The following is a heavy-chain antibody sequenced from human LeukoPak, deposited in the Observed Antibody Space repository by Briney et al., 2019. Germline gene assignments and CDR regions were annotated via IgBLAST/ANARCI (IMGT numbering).Heavy chain of an antibody. CDR2: ISSSGSTI. CDR1: GFPFSTYA. CDR3: ARDQGSGSYPDY. Sequence: TGGSLRLSCAASGFPFSTYAMTWVRQAPGKGLEWVSYISSSGSTIYYADSVKGRFTISRDNAKNSLYLQMNSLRAEDTAVYYCARDQGSGSYPDYWGQGTLVTVSS. D-gene: IGHD1-26*01. J-gene: IGHJ4*02. V-gene: IGHV3-48*03.